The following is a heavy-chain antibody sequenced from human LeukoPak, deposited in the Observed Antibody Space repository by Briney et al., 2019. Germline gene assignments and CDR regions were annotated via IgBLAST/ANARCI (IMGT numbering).Heavy chain of an antibody. Sequence: ASVKVSCKASGYTFTSYDINWVRQATGQGLEWMGWMNPNSGNTGYAQKFQGRVTMTRNTSISTAYMELSSLRSEDTAVYYCARTSPHRYSSRGRYYRDVWGKGTTVTVSS. CDR2: MNPNSGNT. V-gene: IGHV1-8*01. D-gene: IGHD6-13*01. J-gene: IGHJ6*03. CDR3: ARTSPHRYSSRGRYYRDV. CDR1: GYTFTSYD.